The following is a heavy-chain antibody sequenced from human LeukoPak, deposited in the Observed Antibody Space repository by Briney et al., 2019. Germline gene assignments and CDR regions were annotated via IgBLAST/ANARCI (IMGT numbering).Heavy chain of an antibody. J-gene: IGHJ3*02. Sequence: PGGSLRLSCAASGFTFTDFWMHWVRQAPGGGLVWVSRVKGDEISTLYADSVKGRFTISRDNAKNTLYLQMNSLRADDTALYCCATGPYSAFEMWGQGTMVTVSS. CDR2: VKGDEIST. V-gene: IGHV3-74*01. CDR1: GFTFTDFW. CDR3: ATGPYSAFEM. D-gene: IGHD2-21*01.